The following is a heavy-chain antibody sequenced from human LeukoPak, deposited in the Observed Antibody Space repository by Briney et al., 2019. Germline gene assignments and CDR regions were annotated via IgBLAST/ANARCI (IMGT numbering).Heavy chain of an antibody. Sequence: GGSLRLSCAASGFTFSSYGMHGVRQAPGKGRGWVAVISYDGSNKYYADSVKGRFTISRDNSKNTLYLQMNSLRAEDTAVYYCAKDRYGDYGSSFDYWGQGTLVTVSS. D-gene: IGHD4-17*01. V-gene: IGHV3-30*18. CDR2: ISYDGSNK. J-gene: IGHJ4*02. CDR1: GFTFSSYG. CDR3: AKDRYGDYGSSFDY.